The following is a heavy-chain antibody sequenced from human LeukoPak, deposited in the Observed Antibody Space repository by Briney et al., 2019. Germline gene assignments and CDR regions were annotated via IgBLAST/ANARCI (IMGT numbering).Heavy chain of an antibody. CDR2: IKQDGSKK. J-gene: IGHJ4*02. Sequence: GGSLRLSCVASGFPFSSDWMTWVRQAPGKGLEWVANIKQDGSKKSYVDSVKGRFTISRDNAKNSLYLQMNSLRAEDTAIYYCTRVGYIDEGIDYWGQGTLVTASS. CDR1: GFPFSSDW. D-gene: IGHD5-24*01. V-gene: IGHV3-7*04. CDR3: TRVGYIDEGIDY.